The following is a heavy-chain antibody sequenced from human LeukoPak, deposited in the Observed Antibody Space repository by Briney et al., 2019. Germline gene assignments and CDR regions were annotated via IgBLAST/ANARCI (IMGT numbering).Heavy chain of an antibody. D-gene: IGHD6-13*01. CDR3: ARVSSSSWGFFDY. CDR1: GFTFSSYW. CDR2: IKEDGSEE. V-gene: IGHV3-7*03. J-gene: IGHJ4*02. Sequence: GGSLRLSCAASGFTFSSYWMGWVRQAPGKGLEWVANIKEDGSEEYYVDSVKGRFTISRDNAKNSLYLQMSSLRAEDTAVYYCARVSSSSWGFFDYWGQGTLVTVSS.